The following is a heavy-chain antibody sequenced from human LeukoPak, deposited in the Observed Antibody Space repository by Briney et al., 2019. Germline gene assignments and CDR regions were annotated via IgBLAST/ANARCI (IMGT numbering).Heavy chain of an antibody. CDR1: GFTFGDYA. Sequence: GGSLRLSCTASGFTFGDYAMSWFRQAPGKGLEWVGFIRSKAYGGTTEYAASVKGRFTISRDDSKSIAYLQMNSLKTEDTAVYYCTRDRESGSSDYGDYDYYYYYMDVWGKGTTVTVSS. V-gene: IGHV3-49*03. D-gene: IGHD4-17*01. J-gene: IGHJ6*03. CDR2: IRSKAYGGTT. CDR3: TRDRESGSSDYGDYDYYYYYMDV.